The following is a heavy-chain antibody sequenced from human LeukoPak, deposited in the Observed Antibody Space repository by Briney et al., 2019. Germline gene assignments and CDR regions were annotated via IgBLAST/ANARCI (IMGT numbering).Heavy chain of an antibody. CDR3: AKTTVATPSYYYYGMDV. Sequence: GGSLRLSCAASGFTFSSYAMSWVRQAPGKGLEWVSAISGGGGSTYYADSVKGRFTISRDNSKNTLYLQMNSLRAEDTAVYYCAKTTVATPSYYYYGMDVWGQGTTVTVSS. CDR2: ISGGGGST. D-gene: IGHD4-17*01. J-gene: IGHJ6*02. CDR1: GFTFSSYA. V-gene: IGHV3-23*01.